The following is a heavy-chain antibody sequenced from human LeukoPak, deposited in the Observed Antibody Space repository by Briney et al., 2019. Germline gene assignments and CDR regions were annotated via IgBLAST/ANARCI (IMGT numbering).Heavy chain of an antibody. V-gene: IGHV3-7*01. CDR2: ITQDGSEH. CDR3: ARDWRQDNAFDL. J-gene: IGHJ3*01. D-gene: IGHD2-15*01. Sequence: PGGSLRLSCAASEFTFSSHQMSWVRQAPGKGLEWVAKITQDGSEHYYMDSVKGRFILSRDNGKNSLYLQMTSLRVEDTAVYYCARDWRQDNAFDLWGQGTMVTVSS. CDR1: EFTFSSHQ.